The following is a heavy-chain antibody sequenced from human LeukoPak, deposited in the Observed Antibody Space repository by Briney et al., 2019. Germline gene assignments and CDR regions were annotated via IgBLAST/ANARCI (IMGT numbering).Heavy chain of an antibody. Sequence: PSETLSLTCTVSGGSISSSSYYWGWIRQPPGKGLEWIGSIYYSGSTYYNPSLKSRVTISVDMSKNQFSLKLSSVTAADTAVYYCARHEGGCDSSGYYLQRPYYFDYWGQGTLVTVSS. V-gene: IGHV4-39*01. D-gene: IGHD3-22*01. CDR1: GGSISSSSYY. CDR3: ARHEGGCDSSGYYLQRPYYFDY. CDR2: IYYSGST. J-gene: IGHJ4*02.